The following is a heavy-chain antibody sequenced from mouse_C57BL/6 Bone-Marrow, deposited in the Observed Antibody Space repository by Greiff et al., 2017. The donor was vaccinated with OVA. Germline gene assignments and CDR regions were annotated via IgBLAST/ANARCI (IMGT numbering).Heavy chain of an antibody. CDR3: ARDYSGYFDV. D-gene: IGHD2-12*01. CDR2: IDPETGGT. J-gene: IGHJ1*03. CDR1: GYTFTDYE. Sequence: QVQLQQSGAELVRPGASVTLSCKASGYTFTDYEMHWVKQTPVHGLEWIGAIDPETGGTASNQKFKGKAILTADKSSSTAYMELRSLTSEDSAVYYCARDYSGYFDVWGTGTTVTVSS. V-gene: IGHV1-15*01.